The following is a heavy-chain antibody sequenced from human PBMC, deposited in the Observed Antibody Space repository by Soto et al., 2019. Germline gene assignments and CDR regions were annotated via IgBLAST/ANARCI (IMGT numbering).Heavy chain of an antibody. J-gene: IGHJ4*02. CDR1: GFTFSSYS. CDR2: ISSSSSYI. V-gene: IGHV3-21*01. D-gene: IGHD2-15*01. CDR3: AREGYCSGGSCNH. Sequence: PGGSLRLSCAASGFTFSSYSMNWVRQAPGKGLEWVSSISSSSSYIYYADSVKGRFTISRDNAKNSLYLQMNSLRAEDTAVYYRAREGYCSGGSCNHWGQGTLVTVSS.